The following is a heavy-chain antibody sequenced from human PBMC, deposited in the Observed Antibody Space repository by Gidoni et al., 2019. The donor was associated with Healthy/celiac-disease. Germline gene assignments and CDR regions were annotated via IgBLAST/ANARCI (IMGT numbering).Heavy chain of an antibody. CDR2: IWYDGSNK. CDR3: AKEYNGYSYGPLDY. D-gene: IGHD5-18*01. CDR1: GFTFSSYG. Sequence: QVQLVESGGGVVQPGSSLSLSCAASGFTFSSYGMHWVRQAPGKGLEWVAVIWYDGSNKYYADSVKGRFTISRDNSKNTLYLQMNSLRAEDTAVYYCAKEYNGYSYGPLDYWGQGTLVTVSS. J-gene: IGHJ4*02. V-gene: IGHV3-33*06.